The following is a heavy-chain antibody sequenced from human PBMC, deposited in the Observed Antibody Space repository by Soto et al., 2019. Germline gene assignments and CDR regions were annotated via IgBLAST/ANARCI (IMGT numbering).Heavy chain of an antibody. Sequence: GGSLRLSCSASGFTFSDHYMSWIRQAPGKGLEWIGYSSNSGSFTRYADSVKGRFSISRDNAKNSLYLQINSLRGDDTAIYYCVRSGDNYNLLDYWGQGTPVTVSS. CDR1: GFTFSDHY. V-gene: IGHV3-11*06. J-gene: IGHJ4*02. CDR2: SSNSGSFT. CDR3: VRSGDNYNLLDY. D-gene: IGHD1-1*01.